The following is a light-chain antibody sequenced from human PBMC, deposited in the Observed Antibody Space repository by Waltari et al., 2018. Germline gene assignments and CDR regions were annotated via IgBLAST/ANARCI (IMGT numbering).Light chain of an antibody. CDR1: QSVRST. V-gene: IGKV3D-15*01. CDR3: QQYDYWPWT. CDR2: GTS. Sequence: IVMTQSPATLSLSPGESATLSCRASQSVRSTFAWFQQKPGQPPRLLIYGTSTRATGIPARFTGSGSGTEFSPTISSLQPEDFATYYCQQYDYWPWTFGQGTRVETK. J-gene: IGKJ1*01.